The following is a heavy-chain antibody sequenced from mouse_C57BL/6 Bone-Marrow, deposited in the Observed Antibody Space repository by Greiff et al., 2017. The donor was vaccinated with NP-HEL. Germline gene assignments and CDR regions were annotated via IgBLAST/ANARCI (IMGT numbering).Heavy chain of an antibody. D-gene: IGHD1-1*01. CDR2: IYPSDSEN. CDR3: AVYYGSSYWYFDV. J-gene: IGHJ1*03. CDR1: GYTFTSYW. V-gene: IGHV1-61*01. Sequence: QVQLQQPGAELVRPGSSVKLSCKASGYTFTSYWMDWVKQRPGQGLEWIGNIYPSDSENHYNQKFKDKATLTVDKSSSTAYMQLSSLTSEDSAVYYCAVYYGSSYWYFDVWGTGTTVTVSS.